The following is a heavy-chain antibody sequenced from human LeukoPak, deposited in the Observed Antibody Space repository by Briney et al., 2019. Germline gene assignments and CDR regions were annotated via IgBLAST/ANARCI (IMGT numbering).Heavy chain of an antibody. Sequence: GGSLRLSCAASGFTFSTYTMNWVRQAPGKGLEWVSCISKSSSYIDYAGSVKGRFTISRDNAKNSLYLQMNSLRAEDTAVYYCASSYCSGGSCYAFDYWGQGTLVTVSS. CDR3: ASSYCSGGSCYAFDY. D-gene: IGHD2-15*01. J-gene: IGHJ4*02. CDR1: GFTFSTYT. V-gene: IGHV3-21*01. CDR2: ISKSSSYI.